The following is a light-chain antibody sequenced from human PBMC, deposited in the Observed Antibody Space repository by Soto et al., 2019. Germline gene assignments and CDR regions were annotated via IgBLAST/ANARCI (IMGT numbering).Light chain of an antibody. J-gene: IGKJ2*01. CDR1: QSVNSIY. Sequence: EIVLTQSPGTLSLSPGERATLSCRASQSVNSIYLTWYQRKPGQAPRLLIYGASTRATDIPDRFSGSGSGADFTLTISRLEPEDSAVYYCQHYGSSLYTFGQGTKVDIK. CDR3: QHYGSSLYT. V-gene: IGKV3-20*01. CDR2: GAS.